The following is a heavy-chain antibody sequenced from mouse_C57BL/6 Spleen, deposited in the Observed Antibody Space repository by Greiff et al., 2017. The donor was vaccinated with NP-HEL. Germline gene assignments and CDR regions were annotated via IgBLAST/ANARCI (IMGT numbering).Heavy chain of an antibody. CDR3: TRGDNYYGPYYFDY. CDR1: GYTFTSYW. Sequence: VQLQQPGAELVKPGASVKLSCKASGYTFTSYWMHWVKQRPEQGLEWIGWIDPENGDTEYASKFQGKATITADTSSNTAYLQLSSLTSEDTAVYYCTRGDNYYGPYYFDYWGQGTTLTVSS. J-gene: IGHJ2*01. CDR2: IDPENGDT. D-gene: IGHD1-1*01. V-gene: IGHV14-4*01.